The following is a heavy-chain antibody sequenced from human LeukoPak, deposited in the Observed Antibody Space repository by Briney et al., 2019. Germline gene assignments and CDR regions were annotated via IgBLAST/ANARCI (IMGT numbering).Heavy chain of an antibody. V-gene: IGHV3-33*06. D-gene: IGHD6-19*01. CDR1: GFTFSSYG. CDR2: IWFDGSNK. J-gene: IGHJ6*02. CDR3: AKAVAATGHYYFGMDV. Sequence: PGRSLRLSCTASGFTFSSYGMHWVRQAPGKGLEWVAVIWFDGSNKYYADSVKGRLTISRGNSKSTLYLQMNSLRAEDTAVYYCAKAVAATGHYYFGMDVWGQGTTVTVSS.